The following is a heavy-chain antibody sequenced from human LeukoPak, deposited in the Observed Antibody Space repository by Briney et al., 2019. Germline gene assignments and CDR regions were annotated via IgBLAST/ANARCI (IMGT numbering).Heavy chain of an antibody. CDR3: ARSLSGYYEPFDY. CDR2: ISSSGSTI. CDR1: GFTFSDYY. Sequence: GGSLRLSCAASGFTFSDYYMSWIRQAPRKGLEWVSYISSSGSTIYYADSVKGRFTISRDNAKNSLYLQMNSLRAEDTAVYYCARSLSGYYEPFDYWGQGTLVTVSS. D-gene: IGHD3-22*01. J-gene: IGHJ4*02. V-gene: IGHV3-11*01.